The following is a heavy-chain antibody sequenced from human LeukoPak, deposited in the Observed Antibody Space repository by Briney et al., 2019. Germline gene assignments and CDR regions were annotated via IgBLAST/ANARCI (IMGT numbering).Heavy chain of an antibody. J-gene: IGHJ4*02. CDR2: IYYSGST. CDR3: ARGVAGPYYFDY. D-gene: IGHD6-19*01. CDR1: GGSISSYY. V-gene: IGHV4-59*01. Sequence: PSETLSLTCTVSGGSISSYYWSWIRQPPGKGLEWIGYIYYSGSTNYNPSLKSRVTISVDASKNQFSLKLSSVTAADTAVYYCARGVAGPYYFDYWGQGTLVTVSS.